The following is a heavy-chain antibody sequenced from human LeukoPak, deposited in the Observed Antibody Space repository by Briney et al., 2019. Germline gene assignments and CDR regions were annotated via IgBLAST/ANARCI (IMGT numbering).Heavy chain of an antibody. D-gene: IGHD5-24*01. J-gene: IGHJ4*02. CDR3: ARETREMATTAVWDY. V-gene: IGHV4-34*01. CDR2: VNESGGT. CDR1: VGSFSGYH. Sequence: SETLSLTCAVYVGSFSGYHWNWIRQPPGKGPEWIGEVNESGGTNINPSLRSRVILSVDTSMNQFSLKLSSVTAADTAVYYCARETREMATTAVWDYWGQETLVTVSS.